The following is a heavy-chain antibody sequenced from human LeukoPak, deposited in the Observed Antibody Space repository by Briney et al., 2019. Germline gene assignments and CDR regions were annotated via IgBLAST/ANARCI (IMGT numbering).Heavy chain of an antibody. D-gene: IGHD3-10*01. V-gene: IGHV5-51*01. J-gene: IGHJ5*02. CDR3: ARQRVYGSGPNWFDP. CDR1: GYSFTSYW. Sequence: GEPLKISCKGSGYSFTSYWIGWVRQMPGKGLEWMGIIYPGDSDTRYSPSFQGQVTISADKSISTAYLQWSSLKASDTAMYYCARQRVYGSGPNWFDPWGQGTLVTVSS. CDR2: IYPGDSDT.